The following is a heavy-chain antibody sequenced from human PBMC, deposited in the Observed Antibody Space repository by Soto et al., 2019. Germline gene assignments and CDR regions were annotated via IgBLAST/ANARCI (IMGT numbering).Heavy chain of an antibody. J-gene: IGHJ5*02. CDR3: ARQLGHDYINNWFDP. V-gene: IGHV5-51*01. Sequence: GESLKISCKGSVYRFTSYWIAWVRQMPGKGLEWMGIIYPGDSDARYSPSFQGQVTISVDKSISTAYLQWSSLKASDTAIYYCARQLGHDYINNWFDPWGQGTLVTVS. CDR1: VYRFTSYW. D-gene: IGHD4-4*01. CDR2: IYPGDSDA.